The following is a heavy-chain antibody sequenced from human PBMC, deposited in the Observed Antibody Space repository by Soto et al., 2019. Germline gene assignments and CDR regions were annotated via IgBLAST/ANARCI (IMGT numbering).Heavy chain of an antibody. Sequence: EVQLVESGGGLVQPGGSLRLSCAASGFTVSSNYMTWVRQAPGKGLEWVSVIYSGGSTYYADSVKGRFTISRDNSKNKLYLQMNSLRAEDTAVYYCARVRPYDYIWGSYRPNDYWGQGTLVTVSS. CDR2: IYSGGST. CDR3: ARVRPYDYIWGSYRPNDY. V-gene: IGHV3-66*01. J-gene: IGHJ4*02. CDR1: GFTVSSNY. D-gene: IGHD3-16*02.